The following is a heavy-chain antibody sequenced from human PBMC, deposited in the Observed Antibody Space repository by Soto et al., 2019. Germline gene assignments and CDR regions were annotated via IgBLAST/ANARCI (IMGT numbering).Heavy chain of an antibody. CDR1: GGTFSSYA. J-gene: IGHJ6*02. Sequence: SVKVSCKASGGTFSSYAISWVRQAPGQGLEWMGGIIPIFGTANYAQKFQGRVTITADKSTSTAYMELSSLRSEDTAVYYCASQSGYSSSWYPLPDYYYYGMDVWGQGTTVTVS. CDR2: IIPIFGTA. D-gene: IGHD6-13*01. CDR3: ASQSGYSSSWYPLPDYYYYGMDV. V-gene: IGHV1-69*06.